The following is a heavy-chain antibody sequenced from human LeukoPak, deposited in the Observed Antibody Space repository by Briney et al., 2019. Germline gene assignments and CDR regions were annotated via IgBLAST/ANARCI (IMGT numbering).Heavy chain of an antibody. Sequence: GGSLRLSCIVSGFTFSTYNMNWVRQAPGKGLEWVSYISTGSSTTYYADSVKGRFTISRDNVENSLYLQMNSLRDEDTAVYYCARVAAGYSVNYFDYWGQGTLVTVSS. CDR1: GFTFSTYN. CDR3: ARVAAGYSVNYFDY. CDR2: ISTGSSTT. D-gene: IGHD4-23*01. J-gene: IGHJ4*02. V-gene: IGHV3-48*02.